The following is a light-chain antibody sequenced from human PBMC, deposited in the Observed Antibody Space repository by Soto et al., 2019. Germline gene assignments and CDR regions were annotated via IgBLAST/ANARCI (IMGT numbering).Light chain of an antibody. V-gene: IGKV3-11*01. Sequence: EIVLTQSPATLSLSPGERATLSCRASQSVSSYLAWYQQKPGQAPRLLIYDASNGATGIPARFSGSGSGTDFTLTISSLEPEDFAVYYCQQRSTPLTFGGGTKVEIK. CDR3: QQRSTPLT. CDR2: DAS. J-gene: IGKJ4*01. CDR1: QSVSSY.